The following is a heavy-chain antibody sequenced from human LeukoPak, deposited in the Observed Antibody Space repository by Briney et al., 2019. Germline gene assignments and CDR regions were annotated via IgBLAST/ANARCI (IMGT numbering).Heavy chain of an antibody. D-gene: IGHD2-2*01. CDR1: GGTFSSYA. CDR2: IIPIFGTA. CDR3: ARQLLSASYFDY. V-gene: IGHV1-69*05. J-gene: IGHJ4*02. Sequence: SVKVSCKASGGTFSSYAISWVGQAPGQGLEWMGGIIPIFGTANYAQKFQGRVTITTDESTSTAYMELSSLRSEDTAVYYCARQLLSASYFDYWGQGTLVTVSS.